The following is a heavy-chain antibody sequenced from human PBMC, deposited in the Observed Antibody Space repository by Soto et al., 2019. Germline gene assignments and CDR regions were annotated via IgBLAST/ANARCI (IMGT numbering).Heavy chain of an antibody. CDR1: GYTFNTYA. CDR3: ARASVAAAASHLVY. D-gene: IGHD6-13*01. Sequence: QVQLVQSGAEVKKPGASVKVSCKASGYTFNTYAISWVRQAPGQGLEWMGWISACNGNTNYAQKAEARVTITTDTSTSTAYMELRSLTSDYTAVYYCARASVAAAASHLVYWGQVTLVTLSS. CDR2: ISACNGNT. J-gene: IGHJ4*02. V-gene: IGHV1-18*01.